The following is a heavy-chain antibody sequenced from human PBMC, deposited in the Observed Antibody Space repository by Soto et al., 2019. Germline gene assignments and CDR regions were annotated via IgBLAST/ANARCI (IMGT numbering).Heavy chain of an antibody. J-gene: IGHJ5*02. CDR2: IWYDGSNK. Sequence: PEGSLRLSCAPSGFTFSSFGMHWIRQAPGKGLEWVAVIWYDGSNKYYSDSVKGRFTISRDNSKNTLYLQMNSLRAEDTAVYYCARDSRYYDFWSGYYDNWFDPWGQGTLVTVSS. CDR3: ARDSRYYDFWSGYYDNWFDP. D-gene: IGHD3-3*01. V-gene: IGHV3-33*01. CDR1: GFTFSSFG.